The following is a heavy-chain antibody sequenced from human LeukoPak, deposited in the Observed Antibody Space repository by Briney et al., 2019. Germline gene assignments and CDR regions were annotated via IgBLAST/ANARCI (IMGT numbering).Heavy chain of an antibody. V-gene: IGHV3-30*02. CDR3: AKDRGYSSSLFDY. Sequence: GGSLRLSCAASGFTFSRYGMHWVRQAPGKGLEWVAFIRYDGSNKYYADSVKGRFTISRYNSKNTLYLQMNSLRAEDTAVYYCAKDRGYSSSLFDYWGQGTLVTVS. J-gene: IGHJ4*02. D-gene: IGHD6-13*01. CDR1: GFTFSRYG. CDR2: IRYDGSNK.